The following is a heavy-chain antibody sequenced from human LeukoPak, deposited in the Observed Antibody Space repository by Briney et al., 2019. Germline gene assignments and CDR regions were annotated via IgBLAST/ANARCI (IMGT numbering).Heavy chain of an antibody. V-gene: IGHV1-46*01. CDR1: GYTFTSNY. J-gene: IGHJ6*02. CDR3: ARDLRGYSYYYGMDV. D-gene: IGHD5-12*01. Sequence: ATVKVSCKASGYTFTSNYIHWVRQAPGQGLEWMGMIYPRDGSTSYAQKFQGRVSVTRDTSTSTVYMELSSLRSEDTAVYYCARDLRGYSYYYGMDVWGQGTTVTVSS. CDR2: IYPRDGST.